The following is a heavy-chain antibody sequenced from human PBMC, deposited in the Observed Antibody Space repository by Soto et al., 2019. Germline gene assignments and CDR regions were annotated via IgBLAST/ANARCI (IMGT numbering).Heavy chain of an antibody. V-gene: IGHV3-74*01. J-gene: IGHJ4*02. Sequence: GGSLRLSCAASGFTFSSYWMHWVRQAPGKGLVWVSRINSDGSSTSYADSVKGRFTISRDNAKNTLYLQMNSLRAEDTALYYCARGGYYYDSSGEYYFDYWGQGTLVTVSS. CDR1: GFTFSSYW. CDR2: INSDGSST. CDR3: ARGGYYYDSSGEYYFDY. D-gene: IGHD3-22*01.